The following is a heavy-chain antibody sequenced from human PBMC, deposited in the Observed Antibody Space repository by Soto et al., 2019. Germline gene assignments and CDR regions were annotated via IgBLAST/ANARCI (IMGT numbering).Heavy chain of an antibody. J-gene: IGHJ4*02. CDR1: GGSISSGGYY. CDR3: ARVSGDTTGFDY. D-gene: IGHD2-21*02. Sequence: SETLSLTCTVSGGSISSGGYYWSWIRQHPGKGLEWIGYIYYSGSTYYNPSLKSRVTISVDTSKNQFSLKLSSVTAADTAVYYCARVSGDTTGFDYWGQGTLVTVSS. V-gene: IGHV4-31*03. CDR2: IYYSGST.